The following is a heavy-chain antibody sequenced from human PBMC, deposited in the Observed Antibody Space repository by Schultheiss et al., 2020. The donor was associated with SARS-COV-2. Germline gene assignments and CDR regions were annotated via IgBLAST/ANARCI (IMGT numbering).Heavy chain of an antibody. Sequence: SETLSLTCTVSGGSISSYYWSWIRQPPGKGLEWIGYIYYSGSTNYNPSLKSRVTISVDTSKNQFSLKLSSVTAADTAVYYCARTGYCSGGSCYSGVVYWGQGTLVTVSS. D-gene: IGHD2-15*01. J-gene: IGHJ4*02. CDR2: IYYSGST. CDR1: GGSISSYY. CDR3: ARTGYCSGGSCYSGVVY. V-gene: IGHV4-59*12.